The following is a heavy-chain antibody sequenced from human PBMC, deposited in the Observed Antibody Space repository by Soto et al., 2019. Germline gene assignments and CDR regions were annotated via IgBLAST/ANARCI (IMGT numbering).Heavy chain of an antibody. CDR2: ISSSSSYI. CDR1: GFTFSSYS. V-gene: IGHV3-21*01. CDR3: ARASSGGYFDY. J-gene: IGHJ4*02. Sequence: EVQLVESGGGLVKPGGSLRLSCAASGFTFSSYSMNWVRQAPGKGLEGVSSISSSSSYIYYADSVKGRFTISRDNAKNSLYLQMNSLRAEDTAVYYCARASSGGYFDYWGQGTLVTVSS. D-gene: IGHD6-19*01.